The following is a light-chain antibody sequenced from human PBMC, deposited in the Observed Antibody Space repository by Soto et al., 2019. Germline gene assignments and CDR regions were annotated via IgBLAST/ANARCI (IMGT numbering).Light chain of an antibody. J-gene: IGLJ3*02. CDR2: RNN. Sequence: QSVLTQPPSVSAAPGQKVTVSCSGSSSNIGNNHVYWYQQFPGTAPKLLIYRNNQRPSGVPDRFSGSKSGTSASLAISGLPSEDEADYYCAAWDDSLSGWVFGGGTKLTVL. V-gene: IGLV1-47*01. CDR3: AAWDDSLSGWV. CDR1: SSNIGNNH.